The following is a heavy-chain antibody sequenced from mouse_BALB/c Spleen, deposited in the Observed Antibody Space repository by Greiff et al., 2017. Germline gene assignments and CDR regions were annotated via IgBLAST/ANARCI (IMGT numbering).Heavy chain of an antibody. D-gene: IGHD2-3*01. Sequence: QVQLQQSGAELVRPGTSVKVSCKASGYAFPNYLIEWVKQRPGQGLEWIGVINPGSGGTNYNEKFKGKATLTADKSSSTAYMQLSSLTSDHSAVYFCARFDGYYDFDVWGAGSTVTVSS. V-gene: IGHV1-54*01. CDR2: INPGSGGT. CDR3: ARFDGYYDFDV. CDR1: GYAFPNYL. J-gene: IGHJ1*01.